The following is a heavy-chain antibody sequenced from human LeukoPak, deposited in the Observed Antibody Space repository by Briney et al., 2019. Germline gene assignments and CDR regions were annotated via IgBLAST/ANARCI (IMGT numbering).Heavy chain of an antibody. CDR1: GFTFSDYW. D-gene: IGHD3-10*01. J-gene: IGHJ3*02. CDR3: ARDGDVLLWFGEFPEGDAFDI. Sequence: GGSLRLSCAASGFTFSDYWMSWVRQAPGKGLEWVADIKQDGSEKNYVDSVKGRFTISRDNAKNSLSLQMNSLRAEDAAMYYCARDGDVLLWFGEFPEGDAFDIWGQGTMVTVSS. CDR2: IKQDGSEK. V-gene: IGHV3-7*01.